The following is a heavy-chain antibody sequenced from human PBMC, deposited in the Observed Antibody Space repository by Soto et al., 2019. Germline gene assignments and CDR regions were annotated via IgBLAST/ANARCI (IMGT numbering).Heavy chain of an antibody. CDR3: ASQLDLHNWFDP. J-gene: IGHJ5*02. Sequence: SETLSLTCTVSGGSISSSIYYWGWIRQPPGKGLEWIGNIDYSGSTYYNPSLKSRFTISVDTSKNQFSLKLSSVTAADTAVSYCASQLDLHNWFDPWGQGTLVTVSS. CDR1: GGSISSSIYY. D-gene: IGHD6-6*01. CDR2: IDYSGST. V-gene: IGHV4-39*01.